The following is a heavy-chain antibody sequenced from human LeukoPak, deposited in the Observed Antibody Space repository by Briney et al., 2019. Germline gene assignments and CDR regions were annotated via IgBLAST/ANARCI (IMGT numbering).Heavy chain of an antibody. Sequence: GGSLRLSCAASGFTFSNYWMSWVRQAPGKGLEWVANIKHDGSEEYYVDSVKGRFTISRDNSKNTLYLQMNSLRAEDTAVYYCVRDPYEAYWGQGTLVTVSS. D-gene: IGHD5-12*01. CDR1: GFTFSNYW. J-gene: IGHJ4*02. CDR3: VRDPYEAY. V-gene: IGHV3-7*05. CDR2: IKHDGSEE.